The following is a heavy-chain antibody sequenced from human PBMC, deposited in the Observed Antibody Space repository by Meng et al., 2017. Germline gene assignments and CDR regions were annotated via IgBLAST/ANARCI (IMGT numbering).Heavy chain of an antibody. J-gene: IGHJ6*02. D-gene: IGHD3-10*01. CDR3: ARGLLLWFGELFAYYYGMDV. CDR2: INHSEST. Sequence: SETLSLTCAGYGWSFSGYYWSWIRQPPGKGLEWIGEINHSESTNYNPSLKSRVTISVDTSKNQFSLKLSSVTAADTAVYYCARGLLLWFGELFAYYYGMDVWGQGTTVTVSS. V-gene: IGHV4-34*01. CDR1: GWSFSGYY.